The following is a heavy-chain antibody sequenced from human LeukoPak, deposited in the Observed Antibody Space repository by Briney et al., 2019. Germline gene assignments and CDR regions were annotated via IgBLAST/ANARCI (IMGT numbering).Heavy chain of an antibody. CDR3: ARGLTYGSGRFFYYSMDV. Sequence: ASVKVSCKASGPSFNAYYMHWVRQAPGQGLEWMGWINAKSGGTHYPQKFQGRVTMTRDTSISTAYMELSRLGPDDTAVYFCARGLTYGSGRFFYYSMDVWGRGTTVIVSS. J-gene: IGHJ6*03. V-gene: IGHV1-2*02. CDR2: INAKSGGT. CDR1: GPSFNAYY. D-gene: IGHD3-10*01.